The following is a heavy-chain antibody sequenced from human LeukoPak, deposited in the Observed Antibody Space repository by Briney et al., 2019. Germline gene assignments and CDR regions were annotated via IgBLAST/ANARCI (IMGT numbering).Heavy chain of an antibody. J-gene: IGHJ4*02. CDR1: GFTFSSYG. V-gene: IGHV3-30*02. CDR3: AKAGSGWSGHNY. CDR2: ILYDGSNR. D-gene: IGHD6-19*01. Sequence: GGSLRLSCAASGFTFSSYGMHWVRQAPGKGLEWVAFILYDGSNRYYADSVKGRFTISRDNSKNTLYLQMNSLRAEDTAVYYCAKAGSGWSGHNYWGQGTLVTVSS.